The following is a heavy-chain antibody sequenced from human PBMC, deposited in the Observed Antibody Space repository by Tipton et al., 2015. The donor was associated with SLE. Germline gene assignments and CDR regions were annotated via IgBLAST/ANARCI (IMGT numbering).Heavy chain of an antibody. CDR3: ARPLDYGDNDAFDI. D-gene: IGHD4-17*01. J-gene: IGHJ3*02. CDR1: GGSISSGGYY. Sequence: TLSLTCTVSGGSISSGGYYWSWIRQHPGKGLEWIGYIYYSGSTYYNPSLKSRVTISVDTSKNQFSLKLSSVTAADTAVYYCARPLDYGDNDAFDIWGQGTMVTVSS. CDR2: IYYSGST. V-gene: IGHV4-31*03.